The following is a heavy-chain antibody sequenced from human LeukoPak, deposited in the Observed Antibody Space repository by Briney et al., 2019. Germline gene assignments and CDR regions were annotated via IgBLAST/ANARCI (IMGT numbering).Heavy chain of an antibody. CDR1: GLTFSTSW. CDR2: IKEDGSVK. CDR3: ARDSGYNALDV. J-gene: IGHJ3*01. Sequence: GGSLRLSCAASGLTFSTSWMTWVRQAPGKGLEWVANIKEDGSVKNYVDSVRGRFTISRDNAKNSLYLELSSLRAEDTAVYYCARDSGYNALDVWGQGTMVTVSS. D-gene: IGHD3-22*01. V-gene: IGHV3-7*01.